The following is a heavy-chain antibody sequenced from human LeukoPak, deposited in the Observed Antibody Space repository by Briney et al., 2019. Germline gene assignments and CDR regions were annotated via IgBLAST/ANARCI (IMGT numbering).Heavy chain of an antibody. Sequence: QPGGSLRLSCAASGFTFRSYWMHWVRQAPGKGLEWVSRVIRDGSFTNYADSVKGRFTISRDNAKNTLYLQMSSLRAEDTAVYFCLCDGDDFNFDYWGQGSLVTVSS. CDR3: LCDGDDFNFDY. V-gene: IGHV3-74*01. CDR2: VIRDGSFT. D-gene: IGHD5-24*01. J-gene: IGHJ4*02. CDR1: GFTFRSYW.